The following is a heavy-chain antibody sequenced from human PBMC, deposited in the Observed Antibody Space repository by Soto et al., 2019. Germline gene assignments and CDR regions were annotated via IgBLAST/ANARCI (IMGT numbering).Heavy chain of an antibody. D-gene: IGHD3-10*01. CDR3: ARAKWHDGSGRVREFDY. J-gene: IGHJ4*02. V-gene: IGHV3-30-3*01. CDR1: GFTFSSYA. Sequence: GGSLRLSCAASGFTFSSYAMHWVRQAPGKGLEWVAVISYDGSNKYYADSVKGRFTISRDNSKNTLYLQMNSLRAEDTAVYYCARAKWHDGSGRVREFDYWGQGALVTVSS. CDR2: ISYDGSNK.